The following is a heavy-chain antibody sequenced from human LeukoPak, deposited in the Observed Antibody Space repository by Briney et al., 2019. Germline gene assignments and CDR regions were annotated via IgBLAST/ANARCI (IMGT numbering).Heavy chain of an antibody. V-gene: IGHV4-59*01. J-gene: IGHJ4*02. D-gene: IGHD1-1*01. Sequence: SETLSLTCTVSGGSINSYYWSWIRQPPGKGMEWIGYIYYSGSTNYNASLKSRVTISVDTSKNQFSLKLSSVTAADTAVYYCARDATGTIDYWGQGPLVTVSS. CDR1: GGSINSYY. CDR2: IYYSGST. CDR3: ARDATGTIDY.